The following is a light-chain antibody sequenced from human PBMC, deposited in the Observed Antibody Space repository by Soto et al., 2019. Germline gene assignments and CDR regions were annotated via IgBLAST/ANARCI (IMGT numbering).Light chain of an antibody. V-gene: IGLV1-44*01. CDR2: NNN. J-gene: IGLJ1*01. Sequence: LTQPPSASGTPGQRVTISCSGRSSNIGTNAVNWYQQLPGTAPKLLIYNNNQRPSGVPDRFSGSKSGTSASLAISGLQSEDEADYYCAAWDDSLDGYVFGTGT. CDR1: SSNIGTNA. CDR3: AAWDDSLDGYV.